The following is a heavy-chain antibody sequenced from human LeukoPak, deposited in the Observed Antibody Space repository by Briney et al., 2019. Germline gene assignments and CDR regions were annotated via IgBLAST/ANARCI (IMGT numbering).Heavy chain of an antibody. Sequence: KPSLTLSLTCTVSGGSISSGGYYWSWIRQHPGKGLEWVGYIYYSGSTYYNPSLKSRVTIPVDTSKNQFSLKLSSVTAADTAVYYCARDYGDYVRGAFDIWGQGTMVTVSS. V-gene: IGHV4-31*03. CDR1: GGSISSGGYY. J-gene: IGHJ3*02. CDR3: ARDYGDYVRGAFDI. D-gene: IGHD4-17*01. CDR2: IYYSGST.